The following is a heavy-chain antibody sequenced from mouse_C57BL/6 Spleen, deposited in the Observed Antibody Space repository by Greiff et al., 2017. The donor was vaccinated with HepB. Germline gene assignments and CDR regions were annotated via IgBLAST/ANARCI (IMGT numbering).Heavy chain of an antibody. CDR2: IYPSDSET. CDR1: GYTFTSYW. Sequence: QVQLQQPGAELVRPGSSVKLSCKASGYTFTSYWMDWVKQRPGQGLEWIGNIYPSDSETHYNQKFKDKATLTVDKSSSTAYMQLSSLTSEDSAVYYCARHPPGTRYFDVWGTGTTVTVSS. V-gene: IGHV1-61*01. D-gene: IGHD4-1*01. CDR3: ARHPPGTRYFDV. J-gene: IGHJ1*03.